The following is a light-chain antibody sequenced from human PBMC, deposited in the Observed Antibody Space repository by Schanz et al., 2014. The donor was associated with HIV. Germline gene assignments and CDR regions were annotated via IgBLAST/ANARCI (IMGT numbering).Light chain of an antibody. CDR2: GNN. J-gene: IGLJ3*02. CDR1: SSNIGAGYD. Sequence: QSVLTQPPSVSGAPGQRVTISCTGSSSNIGAGYDVHWYQQLPGTAPKLLIYGNNNRPSGVPDRFSGSKSGTSASLAITGLQAEDDADYYCSSFRSNTTWVFGGGTKLTVL. CDR3: SSFRSNTTWV. V-gene: IGLV1-40*01.